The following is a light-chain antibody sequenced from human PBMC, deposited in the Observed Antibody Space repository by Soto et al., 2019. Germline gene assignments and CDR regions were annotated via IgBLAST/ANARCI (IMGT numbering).Light chain of an antibody. Sequence: DIVLTQSPDSLTVSLGERATINCKSSQTVLYSSNNKNYLAWYQQTPGQPPKLLIYWASTRASGVPDRFSGSGSGTDFTLTISSLQAEDVAVYYCQHYYSAPLTFGPGTKVDIK. CDR1: QTVLYSSNNKNY. J-gene: IGKJ3*01. CDR2: WAS. V-gene: IGKV4-1*01. CDR3: QHYYSAPLT.